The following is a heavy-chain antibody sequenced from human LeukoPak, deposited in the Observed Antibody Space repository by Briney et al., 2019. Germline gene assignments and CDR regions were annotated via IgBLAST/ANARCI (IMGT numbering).Heavy chain of an antibody. CDR1: GFTLSSYA. Sequence: GGSLRLSCSASGFTLSSYAMHWVRQAPGKGLEYVSAISSNGGSTYYADSVKGRFTISRDNSKNTLYLQMSSLRAEDTAVYYCVKGVYSSGWYEDYWGQGTLVTVSS. V-gene: IGHV3-64D*09. CDR2: ISSNGGST. J-gene: IGHJ4*02. D-gene: IGHD6-19*01. CDR3: VKGVYSSGWYEDY.